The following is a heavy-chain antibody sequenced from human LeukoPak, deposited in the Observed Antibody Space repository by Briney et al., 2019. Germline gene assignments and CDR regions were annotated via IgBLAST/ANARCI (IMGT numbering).Heavy chain of an antibody. D-gene: IGHD7-27*01. Sequence: EASVKVSCKASGGTFSSYAISWVRQAPGQGLEWMGRIIPILGIANYAQKFQGRVTITADKSTSTAYMELSSLRSEDTAVYYCARDRDNWGYDYWGQGTLVTVSS. CDR2: IIPILGIA. V-gene: IGHV1-69*04. CDR3: ARDRDNWGYDY. J-gene: IGHJ4*02. CDR1: GGTFSSYA.